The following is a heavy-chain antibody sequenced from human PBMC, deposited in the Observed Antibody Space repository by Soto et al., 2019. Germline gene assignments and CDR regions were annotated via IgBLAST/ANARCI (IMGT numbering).Heavy chain of an antibody. Sequence: QVQLVQSGAEVKKPGASVKVSCKASGYTFTGYYMHWVRQAPGQGLEWMGWINPNSGGTNYAQKFQGWVTMTRDTSFSTAYMELSRLRSDDTAVYYCARDTVVTPGPYYYYGMDVWGQGTTVTVSS. CDR1: GYTFTGYY. D-gene: IGHD2-21*02. CDR2: INPNSGGT. V-gene: IGHV1-2*04. CDR3: ARDTVVTPGPYYYYGMDV. J-gene: IGHJ6*02.